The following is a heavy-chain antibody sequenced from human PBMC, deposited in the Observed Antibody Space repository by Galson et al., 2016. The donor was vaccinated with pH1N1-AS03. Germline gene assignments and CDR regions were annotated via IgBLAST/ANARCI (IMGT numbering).Heavy chain of an antibody. J-gene: IGHJ4*02. CDR2: INPGGRGL. CDR1: GFTFSSYA. CDR3: ARVGRNGWDLDS. V-gene: IGHV3-7*03. D-gene: IGHD5-24*01. Sequence: SLRLSCAASGFTFSSYAIHWVRQTPGKGLEWVATINPGGRGLYYADSLQGRFTISRDDAKNSLYLQMSSLRVDNTAVYYCARVGRNGWDLDSWGQGTLVRVSS.